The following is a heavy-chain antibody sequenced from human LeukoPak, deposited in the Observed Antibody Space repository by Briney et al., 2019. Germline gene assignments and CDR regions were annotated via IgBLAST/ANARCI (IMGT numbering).Heavy chain of an antibody. Sequence: ASVKVSCKASGYTFTGYYMHWVRQAPGQGLEWMGWINPNSGGTNYAQKFQGRVTMTRDTSISTAYMELSRLRSDDTAVYYCTRDWAYYYDSSGYYHDAFDIWGQGTMVTVSS. CDR3: TRDWAYYYDSSGYYHDAFDI. D-gene: IGHD3-22*01. CDR2: INPNSGGT. V-gene: IGHV1-2*02. J-gene: IGHJ3*02. CDR1: GYTFTGYY.